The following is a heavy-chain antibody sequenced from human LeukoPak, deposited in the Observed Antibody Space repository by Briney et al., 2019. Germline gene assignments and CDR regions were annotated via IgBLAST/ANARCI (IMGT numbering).Heavy chain of an antibody. Sequence: PGGSLRLSCAASGFTFSSYAMSWVRQAPGKGLEWVSPVSGSGGTTYYADSVKGRFTISRDSSKNTLYLQMNSLRAEDTAVYYCAKVSGGGLYYDGMDVWGQGTTVTVSS. J-gene: IGHJ6*02. D-gene: IGHD1-14*01. V-gene: IGHV3-23*01. CDR1: GFTFSSYA. CDR3: AKVSGGGLYYDGMDV. CDR2: VSGSGGTT.